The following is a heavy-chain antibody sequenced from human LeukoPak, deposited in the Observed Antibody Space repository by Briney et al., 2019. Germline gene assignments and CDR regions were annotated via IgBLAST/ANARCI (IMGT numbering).Heavy chain of an antibody. D-gene: IGHD1-26*01. V-gene: IGHV4-59*08. CDR2: IYYSGNT. CDR3: ATLAVGAGGPEFQD. CDR1: GDSISRFH. J-gene: IGHJ1*01. Sequence: PSETLSLTCTVSGDSISRFHWSWIRQPPEKRLEWIGYIYYSGNTNYNPSLKSRVTISLDASKNQFSLKLSSVTATDTAVYYCATLAVGAGGPEFQDWGQRWLVTVSS.